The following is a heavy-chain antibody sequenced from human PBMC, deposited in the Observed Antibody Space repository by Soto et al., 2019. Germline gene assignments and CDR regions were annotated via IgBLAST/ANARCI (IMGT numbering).Heavy chain of an antibody. J-gene: IGHJ4*02. CDR1: GFTFSSYA. V-gene: IGHV3-23*01. D-gene: IGHD2-15*01. CDR3: AKRRGAGGHFDY. CDR2: VSIGGST. Sequence: AGSLRLSCAASGFTFSSYAMGWVRQGPGKGLEWVAVVSIGGSTHYADSVRGRFTISRDNSKNTLSLQMNSLTAEDTAVYFCAKRRGAGGHFDYWGQGALVTVSS.